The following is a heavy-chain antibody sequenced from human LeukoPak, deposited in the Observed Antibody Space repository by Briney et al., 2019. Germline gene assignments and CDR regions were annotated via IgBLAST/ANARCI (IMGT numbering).Heavy chain of an antibody. D-gene: IGHD2-2*01. V-gene: IGHV3-23*01. CDR3: AKVPDIVVVPAAIRFDP. CDR2: ISGSGGST. Sequence: GGSLRLSCAASGFTFGSYAMSWVRQAPGKGLEWVSGISGSGGSTYYADSVKGRFTISRDNSKNTLYLQMNSLRAEDTAVYYCAKVPDIVVVPAAIRFDPWGQGTLVTVSS. J-gene: IGHJ5*02. CDR1: GFTFGSYA.